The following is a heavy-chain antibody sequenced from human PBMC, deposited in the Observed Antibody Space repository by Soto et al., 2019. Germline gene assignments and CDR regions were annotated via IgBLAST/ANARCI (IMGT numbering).Heavy chain of an antibody. V-gene: IGHV5-51*01. J-gene: IGHJ4*02. CDR2: IYPADSDI. CDR1: GYTFTTSW. CDR3: ARQYSGLAY. D-gene: IGHD5-12*01. Sequence: GESLKISCRASGYTFTTSWIAWVRQMPGQGLDWMGIIYPADSDIRYNPSFQGRVTISADKSIRTAYLLWSSLRASDTAIYYCARQYSGLAYWGQGTPVTVSS.